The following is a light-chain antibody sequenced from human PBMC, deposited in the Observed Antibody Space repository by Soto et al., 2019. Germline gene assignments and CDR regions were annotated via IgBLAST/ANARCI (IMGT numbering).Light chain of an antibody. CDR3: QQYNSYPPIT. Sequence: EIVMTQSPATLSVSPGERATLSCRASQSVSSNLAWYQQKPGQAPRPLIYGASTRATGIPARFSGSGSGTEFTLPISSLQSEDFATYSCQQYNSYPPITFGQGT. CDR1: QSVSSN. CDR2: GAS. V-gene: IGKV3-15*01. J-gene: IGKJ5*01.